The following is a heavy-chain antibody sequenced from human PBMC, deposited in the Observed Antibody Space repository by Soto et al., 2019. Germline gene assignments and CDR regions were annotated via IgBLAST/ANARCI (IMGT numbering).Heavy chain of an antibody. J-gene: IGHJ6*02. CDR1: GGTFSSYA. V-gene: IGHV1-69*13. CDR2: IIPIFGTA. Sequence: SVKVSCKASGGTFSSYAISWVRQAPGQGLEWMGGIIPIFGTANYAQKFQGRVTFTADESTSTAYMELSSLRSEDTAVYYCARPYDILTGYFPGPYYYYGMDVWGQGTTVTVSS. D-gene: IGHD3-9*01. CDR3: ARPYDILTGYFPGPYYYYGMDV.